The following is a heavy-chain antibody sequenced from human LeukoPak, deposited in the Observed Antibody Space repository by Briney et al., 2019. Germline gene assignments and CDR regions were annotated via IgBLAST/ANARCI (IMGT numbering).Heavy chain of an antibody. V-gene: IGHV4-59*01. CDR2: IYYSGST. D-gene: IGHD3-10*01. CDR1: GGSISSYY. Sequence: SETLSLTCTVSGGSISSYYWSWIRQPPGKGLEWIGHIYYSGSTNYNPSLKSRVTISVDTSKNQFSLKLSSVTAADTAVYYCARGFLLDDAFDIWGQGTMVTVSS. CDR3: ARGFLLDDAFDI. J-gene: IGHJ3*02.